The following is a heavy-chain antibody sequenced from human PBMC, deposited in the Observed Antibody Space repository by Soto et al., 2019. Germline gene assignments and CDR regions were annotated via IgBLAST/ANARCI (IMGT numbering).Heavy chain of an antibody. Sequence: QVELVQSGAEVKKPGSSVKVSCQASEDTFRNYAISWVRQAPGQGLEWMGGIIPIFGTANYAQKFQGRVKITADTSANTVYLELSSLRSEDTAVYYCASTPYDSSAYYYWYLGLWGRGTLVTVSS. CDR2: IIPIFGTA. J-gene: IGHJ2*01. V-gene: IGHV1-69*06. CDR3: ASTPYDSSAYYYWYLGL. CDR1: EDTFRNYA. D-gene: IGHD3-22*01.